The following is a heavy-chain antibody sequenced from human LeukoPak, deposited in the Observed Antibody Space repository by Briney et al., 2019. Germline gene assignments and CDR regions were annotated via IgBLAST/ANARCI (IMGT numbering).Heavy chain of an antibody. Sequence: GGSLRLSCAASGFTFSSYGMSWVRQAPGKGLEWVSAISGSGGSTYYADSVKGRFTISRDNSKNTLYLQMNSLRAEDTAVYYCARGGVVTMVRGSRKYYYYYMDVWGKGTTVTISS. CDR1: GFTFSSYG. J-gene: IGHJ6*03. CDR3: ARGGVVTMVRGSRKYYYYYMDV. D-gene: IGHD3-10*01. V-gene: IGHV3-23*01. CDR2: ISGSGGST.